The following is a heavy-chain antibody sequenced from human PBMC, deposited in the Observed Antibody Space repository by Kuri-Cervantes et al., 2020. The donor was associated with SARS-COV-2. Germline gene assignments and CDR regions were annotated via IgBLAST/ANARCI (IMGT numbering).Heavy chain of an antibody. V-gene: IGHV1-46*01. D-gene: IGHD3-9*01. CDR2: INPSGGST. Sequence: ASVKVSCKASGYTFTSYAMHWVRQAPGQGLEWMGLINPSGGSTSYAQKFQGRVTMTRDTSTSTVYMELSSLRSEDTAVYYCAGDPGGDYGTLTSYYYDYCMDVWGQGTTVTVSS. CDR3: AGDPGGDYGTLTSYYYDYCMDV. J-gene: IGHJ6*02. CDR1: GYTFTSYA.